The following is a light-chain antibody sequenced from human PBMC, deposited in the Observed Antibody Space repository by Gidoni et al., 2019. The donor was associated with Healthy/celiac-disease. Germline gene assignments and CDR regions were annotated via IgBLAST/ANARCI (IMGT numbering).Light chain of an antibody. Sequence: DLPMTQSPSSLSASVGDRVTITCQASHDISNYLNWYQQKPVKAPKLLIYDASNLETGVPSRFSGSGSGTDFTFTISSLQPEDIATYYCQQYDNLPLTFGGGTKVEIK. CDR2: DAS. J-gene: IGKJ4*01. CDR3: QQYDNLPLT. V-gene: IGKV1-33*01. CDR1: HDISNY.